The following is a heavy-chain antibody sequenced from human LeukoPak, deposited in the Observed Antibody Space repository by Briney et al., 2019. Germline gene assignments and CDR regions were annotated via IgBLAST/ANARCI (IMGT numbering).Heavy chain of an antibody. CDR2: ISYDGSNK. CDR1: GFTFSSYG. J-gene: IGHJ5*02. V-gene: IGHV3-30*18. Sequence: GGSLRLSCAVSGFTFSSYGMNWVRQAPGKGLEWVAVISYDGSNKYYADSVKGRFTVSRDNSKNMLYLQMNSLRAEGTAVYSFAKGQGAAYDYVLGHDLWGRGTLDSVS. D-gene: IGHD3-16*01. CDR3: AKGQGAAYDYVLGHDL.